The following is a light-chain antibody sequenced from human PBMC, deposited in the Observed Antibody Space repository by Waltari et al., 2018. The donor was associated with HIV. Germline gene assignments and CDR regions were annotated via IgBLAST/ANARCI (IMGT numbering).Light chain of an antibody. J-gene: IGKJ5*01. V-gene: IGKV2-28*01. CDR2: LGS. CDR3: MQSLQTPT. CDR1: QSLLHSDGNNY. Sequence: EIVMTQSPLSLPVTPGEPASISCRSSQSLLHSDGNNYLEWYVQKPGQSPQLLIHLGSHRASGVPDRFSGSGSGTHFTLKITKVEAEDVGIFFCMQSLQTPTFGQGTRLDIK.